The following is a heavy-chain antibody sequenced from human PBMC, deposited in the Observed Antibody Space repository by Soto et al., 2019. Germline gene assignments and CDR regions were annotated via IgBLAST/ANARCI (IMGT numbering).Heavy chain of an antibody. CDR3: ARAGDTVAPNWFEP. Sequence: QVQLVQSGAEVKKPGASVKVSCKASGYTFSDYYVHWVRQAPGQGLEWMGWINPYSGATNYAQKFKALATMTADASVSTAYLELTTLISGDTAVYYCARAGDTVAPNWFEPWGPGTLVIGSS. CDR2: INPYSGAT. V-gene: IGHV1-2*04. J-gene: IGHJ5*02. CDR1: GYTFSDYY. D-gene: IGHD5-12*01.